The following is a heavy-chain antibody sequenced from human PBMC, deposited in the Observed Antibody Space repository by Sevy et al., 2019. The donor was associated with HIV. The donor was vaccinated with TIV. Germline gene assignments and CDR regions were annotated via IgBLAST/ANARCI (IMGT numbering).Heavy chain of an antibody. J-gene: IGHJ4*02. D-gene: IGHD5-18*01. V-gene: IGHV3-11*01. CDR1: GFSFSDYH. CDR3: VGRRYRVRHSWSYFCDF. CDR2: ITSSPGAK. Sequence: GGSLRLSCVTSGFSFSDYHMSWIRLAPGKGLEWISHITSSPGAKVYADSVRGRFDISRENARKSFYLQMNRLQVEDTATYFCVGRRYRVRHSWSYFCDFWGQGTPFTVSS.